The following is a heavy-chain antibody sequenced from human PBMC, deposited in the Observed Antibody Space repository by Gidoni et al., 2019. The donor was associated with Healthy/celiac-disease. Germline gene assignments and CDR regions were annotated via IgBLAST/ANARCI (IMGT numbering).Heavy chain of an antibody. D-gene: IGHD3-9*01. CDR2: INHSGST. J-gene: IGHJ6*02. CDR1: GGSFSGYY. V-gene: IGHV4-34*01. Sequence: QVQLQQWGAGLLKPSETLSLTCAVYGGSFSGYYWSWIRQPPGKGLEWIGEINHSGSTNYNPSLKSRVTISVDTSKNQFSLKLSSVTAADTAVYYCARLPRLRYFDWLRGMDVWGQGTTVTVSS. CDR3: ARLPRLRYFDWLRGMDV.